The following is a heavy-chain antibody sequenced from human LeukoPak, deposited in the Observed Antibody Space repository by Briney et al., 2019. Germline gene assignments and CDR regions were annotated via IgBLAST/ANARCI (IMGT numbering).Heavy chain of an antibody. J-gene: IGHJ4*02. CDR3: ASLMTTGTTNFDY. V-gene: IGHV4-39*07. CDR1: GGSISSSSYY. CDR2: IYYSGST. Sequence: PSETLSLTCTVSGGSISSSSYYWGWIRQPPGKGLEWIGSIYYSGSTYYNPSLKSRVTISVDTSKHQFSLKLSSVTAADTAVYYCASLMTTGTTNFDYWGQGTQVTVSS. D-gene: IGHD1-1*01.